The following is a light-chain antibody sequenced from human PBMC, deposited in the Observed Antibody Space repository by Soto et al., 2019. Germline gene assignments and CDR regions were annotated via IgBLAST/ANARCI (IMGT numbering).Light chain of an antibody. V-gene: IGKV3D-20*02. CDR3: QQHANWPLT. Sequence: EIVLTQSPGTLSLSPGERATLSCRSSQSVSSSYLARYQQKPGQAPRLLIYEASTRATGIPARFSGSGSGTDFTLTISSLEPEDFAVYYCQQHANWPLTFGGGTKVDIK. CDR2: EAS. CDR1: QSVSSSY. J-gene: IGKJ4*01.